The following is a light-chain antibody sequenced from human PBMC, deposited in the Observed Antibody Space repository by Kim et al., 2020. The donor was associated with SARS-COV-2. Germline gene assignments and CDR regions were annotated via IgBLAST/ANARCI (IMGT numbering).Light chain of an antibody. Sequence: EIVLTQSPGTLSLSPGERATLSCRASQSVRSSYLAWYQQKPGQAPRLVISGASSRATGIPDRFSGGGSGTDFTLTISRLEPEDFAVYFCQSYDSSSSWAFGQGTKVEIK. J-gene: IGKJ1*01. CDR1: QSVRSSY. CDR3: QSYDSSSSWA. V-gene: IGKV3-20*01. CDR2: GAS.